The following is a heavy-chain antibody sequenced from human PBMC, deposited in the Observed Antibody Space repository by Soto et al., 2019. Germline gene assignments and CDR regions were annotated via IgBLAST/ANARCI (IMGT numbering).Heavy chain of an antibody. V-gene: IGHV3-21*01. Sequence: EVQVVESGGDLVQPGGSLRLSCASSGFTFSTYTMNWVRQAPGKGLAWVSSINGRGNYIYYAESVKGRFTISRDNAKNSLYMQMDRLRAEDTALYYSVREDGKVGTNSAFDYWCLGALVTVSS. CDR1: GFTFSTYT. D-gene: IGHD1-26*01. J-gene: IGHJ4*02. CDR3: VREDGKVGTNSAFDY. CDR2: INGRGNYI.